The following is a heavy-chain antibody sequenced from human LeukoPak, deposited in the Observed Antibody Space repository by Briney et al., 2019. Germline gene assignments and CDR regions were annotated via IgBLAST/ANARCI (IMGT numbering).Heavy chain of an antibody. D-gene: IGHD4-23*01. CDR3: TREGVTHYFDY. CDR1: GFTFGDYA. V-gene: IGHV3-49*04. J-gene: IGHJ4*02. Sequence: GGSVRLSCTASGFTFGDYAMSWVRQAPGKGLEWVGFIRSKAYGGTTEYAASVKGRFTISRDDSKSIAYLQMNSLKTEDTAVYYCTREGVTHYFDYWGQGTLVTVSS. CDR2: IRSKAYGGTT.